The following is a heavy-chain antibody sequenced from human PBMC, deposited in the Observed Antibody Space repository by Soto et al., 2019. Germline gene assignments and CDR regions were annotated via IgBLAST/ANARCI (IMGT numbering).Heavy chain of an antibody. CDR2: IFYSGST. V-gene: IGHV4-59*06. CDR1: GGSISSYY. Sequence: SETLSLTCRISGGSISSYYWNWIRQVPGKGLEWIGYIFYSGSTDYNPSLKSRVNISVDTSKNQFSLKLSSVTAADTAVYYCASTEDFFDYWGQGTLVTVSS. J-gene: IGHJ4*02. CDR3: ASTEDFFDY.